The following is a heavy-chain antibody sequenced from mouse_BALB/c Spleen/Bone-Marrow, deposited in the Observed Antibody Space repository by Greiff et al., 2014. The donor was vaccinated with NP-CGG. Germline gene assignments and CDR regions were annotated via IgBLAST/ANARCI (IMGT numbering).Heavy chain of an antibody. CDR2: IWASGST. D-gene: IGHD2-4*01. Sequence: QVHVKQSGPGLVAPSQSLSITCTVSGFSLTSYGVHWVRQSPGKGLEWLGIIWASGSTNCNSALMSRLSISKDNSKSQVFLEMNSLQTDDTAMYYCARERGDYGGYGMDYWGQGTSVTVSS. CDR1: GFSLTSYG. CDR3: ARERGDYGGYGMDY. V-gene: IGHV2-9*02. J-gene: IGHJ4*01.